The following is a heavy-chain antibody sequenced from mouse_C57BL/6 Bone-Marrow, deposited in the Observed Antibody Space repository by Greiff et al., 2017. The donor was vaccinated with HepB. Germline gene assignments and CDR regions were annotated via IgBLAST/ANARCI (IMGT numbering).Heavy chain of an antibody. Sequence: EVQLVESGGGLVQPGGSLKLSCAASGFTFSDYYMYWVRQTPEKRLEWVAYISNGGGSTYYPDTVKGRFTISRDNAKNNLYLQMSRLKSEDTAMYYCARDYYGSSYVWFAYWGQGTLVTVSA. CDR1: GFTFSDYY. V-gene: IGHV5-12*01. CDR3: ARDYYGSSYVWFAY. CDR2: ISNGGGST. D-gene: IGHD1-1*01. J-gene: IGHJ3*01.